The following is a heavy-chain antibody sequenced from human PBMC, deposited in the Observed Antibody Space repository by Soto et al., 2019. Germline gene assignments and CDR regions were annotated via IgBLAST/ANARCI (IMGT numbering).Heavy chain of an antibody. D-gene: IGHD6-6*01. CDR2: ISYDGSNK. CDR3: AKDVEALARVGGMDV. CDR1: GFTFSSYG. J-gene: IGHJ6*02. V-gene: IGHV3-30*18. Sequence: GESLRLSCAASGFTFSSYGMHWVRQAPGKGLEWVAVISYDGSNKYYADSVKGRFTISRDNSKNTLYLQMNSLRAEDTAVYYCAKDVEALARVGGMDVWGQRTKVTVSS.